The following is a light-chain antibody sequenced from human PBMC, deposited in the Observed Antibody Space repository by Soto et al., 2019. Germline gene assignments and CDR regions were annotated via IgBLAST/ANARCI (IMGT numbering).Light chain of an antibody. CDR3: ASWDESPNVPV. CDR1: NSNIGRNT. J-gene: IGLJ3*02. V-gene: IGLV1-44*01. Sequence: QSVLTQPPSASGTPGQRVTISCSGSNSNIGRNTVNWYQQLPGAAPNLLIHSDNQRPSGVPDRFSGSRSGTSASLAISGLQSEDAADYYCASWDESPNVPVFGGGTKLTVL. CDR2: SDN.